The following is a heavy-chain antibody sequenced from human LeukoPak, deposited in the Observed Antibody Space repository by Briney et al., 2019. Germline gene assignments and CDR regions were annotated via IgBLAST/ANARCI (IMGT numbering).Heavy chain of an antibody. CDR1: GFIFRSYS. CDR3: ARAPGTIYSNYANPDY. CDR2: ISADRTYI. D-gene: IGHD4-11*01. Sequence: GGSLRLSCEASGFIFRSYSMNWVRQAPGKGLEWISCISADRTYIHYADSVKGRFTISRDNAKNPLSLQMDSLRAEDTAVYYCARAPGTIYSNYANPDYWGRGTLVTVSS. J-gene: IGHJ4*02. V-gene: IGHV3-21*01.